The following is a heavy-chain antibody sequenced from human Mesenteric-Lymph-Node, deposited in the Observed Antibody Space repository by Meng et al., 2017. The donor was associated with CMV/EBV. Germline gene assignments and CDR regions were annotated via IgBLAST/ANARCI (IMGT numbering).Heavy chain of an antibody. J-gene: IGHJ4*02. D-gene: IGHD3-9*01. Sequence: ISSSNWWSWGRQPPGKGLEWIGEINHSGSTNYNPSLKSRVTISVDTSKNQFSLKLSSVTAADTAVYYCARIPSNYDILTGYYKYYFDYWGQGTLVTVSS. CDR3: ARIPSNYDILTGYYKYYFDY. V-gene: IGHV4-4*02. CDR2: INHSGST. CDR1: ISSSNW.